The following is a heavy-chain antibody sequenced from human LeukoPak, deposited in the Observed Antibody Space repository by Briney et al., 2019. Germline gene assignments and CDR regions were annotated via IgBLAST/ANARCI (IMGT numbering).Heavy chain of an antibody. CDR1: GFTFGSYW. CDR2: IKQDGSEK. CDR3: ARIRGYDFWSGYPPTTDYYYYGMDV. D-gene: IGHD3-3*01. V-gene: IGHV3-7*01. J-gene: IGHJ6*02. Sequence: GGSLRLSCAASGFTFGSYWMSWVRQAPGKGLEWVANIKQDGSEKYYVDSVKGRFTISRDNAKNSLYLQMNSLRAEDTAVYYCARIRGYDFWSGYPPTTDYYYYGMDVWGQGTTVTVSS.